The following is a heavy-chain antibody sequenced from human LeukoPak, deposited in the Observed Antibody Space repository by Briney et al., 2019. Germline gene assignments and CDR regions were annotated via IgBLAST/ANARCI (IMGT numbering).Heavy chain of an antibody. CDR2: FYYSGST. CDR1: GGSISSYY. D-gene: IGHD5-18*01. CDR3: ARGPGGYSYGYYFDY. V-gene: IGHV4-59*01. Sequence: PSETLSLTCAASGGSISSYYWSWIRQPPGKRLEWIGFFYYSGSTNYNPSLKSRVTISVDTSKNHFSLKLSSVTAADTAVYYCARGPGGYSYGYYFDYWGQGTLVTVSS. J-gene: IGHJ4*02.